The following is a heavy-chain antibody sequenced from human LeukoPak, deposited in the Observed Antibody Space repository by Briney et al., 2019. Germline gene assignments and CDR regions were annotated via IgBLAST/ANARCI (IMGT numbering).Heavy chain of an antibody. J-gene: IGHJ3*02. V-gene: IGHV3-53*01. CDR3: ARGLGRELDGAFDI. D-gene: IGHD3-10*01. Sequence: GGSLRLSCAASGFIVSGNYMSWVRQAPGKGLEWVSVIYSGGRTYYADSVKGRFTISRDNSRNTLYLQMNSLRAEDTAVYYYARGLGRELDGAFDIWGQGTMVTVSS. CDR1: GFIVSGNY. CDR2: IYSGGRT.